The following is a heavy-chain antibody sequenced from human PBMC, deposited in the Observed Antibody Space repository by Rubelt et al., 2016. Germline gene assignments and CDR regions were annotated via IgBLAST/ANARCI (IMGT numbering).Heavy chain of an antibody. V-gene: IGHV4-4*02. D-gene: IGHD6-19*01. CDR2: ICRSGRT. Sequence: QVQLQESGPGLVKPSGTLSLTCAVPGGSISSGNWWRWVRPPPGKGLEWIGEICRSGRTNYNPSLQSRVTISVDKSKNQFSLILRSVTAADTAVYYCARGPNSDGWLSFDYWGQGTLVTVSS. J-gene: IGHJ4*02. CDR3: ARGPNSDGWLSFDY. CDR1: GGSISSGNW.